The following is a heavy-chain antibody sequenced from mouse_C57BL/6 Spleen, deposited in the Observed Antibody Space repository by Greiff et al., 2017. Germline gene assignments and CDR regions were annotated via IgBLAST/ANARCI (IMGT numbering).Heavy chain of an antibody. CDR2: INPNNGGT. V-gene: IGHV1-26*01. CDR1: GYTFTDYY. D-gene: IGHD2-4*01. Sequence: EVQLQQSGPELVKPGASVKISCKASGYTFTDYYMNWVKQSHGKSLEWIGDINPNNGGTSYNQKFKGKATLTVDKSSSTAYMELRSLTSEDSAVYYCARWGYDYDGYFDYWGQGTTLTVSS. J-gene: IGHJ2*01. CDR3: ARWGYDYDGYFDY.